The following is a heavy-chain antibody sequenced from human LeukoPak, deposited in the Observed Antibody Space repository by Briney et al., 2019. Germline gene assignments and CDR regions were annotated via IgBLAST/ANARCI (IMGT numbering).Heavy chain of an antibody. V-gene: IGHV4-59*01. D-gene: IGHD1-1*01. J-gene: IGHJ3*02. Sequence: TSETLSLTCTVSGGSISSYYWSWIRQPPGKGLEWIGYIYYSGSTNYNPSLKSRATISVDTSKNQFSLKLSSVTAADTAVYYCASLTHWNDVAFDIWGQGTMVTVSS. CDR2: IYYSGST. CDR3: ASLTHWNDVAFDI. CDR1: GGSISSYY.